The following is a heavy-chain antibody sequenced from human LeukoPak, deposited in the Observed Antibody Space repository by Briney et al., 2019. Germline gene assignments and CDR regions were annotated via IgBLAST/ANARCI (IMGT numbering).Heavy chain of an antibody. CDR1: GGTFSSYA. CDR2: IIPIFGTA. CDR3: AGRRYSGSYSEHYYYYMDV. J-gene: IGHJ6*03. V-gene: IGHV1-69*05. D-gene: IGHD1-26*01. Sequence: ASVKVSCKASGGTFSSYAISWVRQAPGQGLEWMGGIIPIFGTANYAQKFQGRVTITTDESTSTAYMELSSLRSEDTAVYYCAGRRYSGSYSEHYYYYMDVWGKGTTVTVSS.